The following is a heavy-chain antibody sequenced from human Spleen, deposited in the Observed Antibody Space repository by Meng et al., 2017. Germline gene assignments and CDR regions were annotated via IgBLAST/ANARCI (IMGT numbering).Heavy chain of an antibody. V-gene: IGHV3-74*01. D-gene: IGHD3-16*01. CDR3: ARSPIDKYDLSSLPLDY. CDR1: GFTFSTYW. CDR2: IDPDGTTT. Sequence: GGSLRLSCAASGFTFSTYWMHWVRQAPGKGLVWVARIDPDGTTTTYADSVKGRFTISRDNSKNTVFLQINSLRVEDTAVYYCARSPIDKYDLSSLPLDYWGQGTLVTVSS. J-gene: IGHJ4*02.